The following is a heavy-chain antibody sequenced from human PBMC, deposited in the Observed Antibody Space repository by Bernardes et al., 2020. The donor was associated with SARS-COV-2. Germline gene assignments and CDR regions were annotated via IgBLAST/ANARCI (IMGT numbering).Heavy chain of an antibody. D-gene: IGHD3-9*01. V-gene: IGHV1-8*01. Sequence: ASVKVSCMASGYTFTSYDINWVRQATGQGLEWMGWMNPNSGNTGYAQKFQGRVTMTRNTSISTAYMELSSLRSEDTAVYYCARGRWAKTIRYFDWFDNHDYYGMDVWGKGTTVTVSS. J-gene: IGHJ6*04. CDR2: MNPNSGNT. CDR1: GYTFTSYD. CDR3: ARGRWAKTIRYFDWFDNHDYYGMDV.